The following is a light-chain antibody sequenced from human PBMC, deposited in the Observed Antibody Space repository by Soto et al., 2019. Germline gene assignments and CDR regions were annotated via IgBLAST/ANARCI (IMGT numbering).Light chain of an antibody. CDR1: SSDVGGYTY. CDR3: SSYSSSDTAYV. J-gene: IGLJ1*01. V-gene: IGLV2-14*01. Sequence: QSVLTQPASVSGSPGQSITISCTGTSSDVGGYTYVSWYQQHPGKAPKLMIYEVSNRPSGVSNRFSGSTSGNTASLTFSGLQAGDEADYYCSSYSSSDTAYVFGTGTKVTVL. CDR2: EVS.